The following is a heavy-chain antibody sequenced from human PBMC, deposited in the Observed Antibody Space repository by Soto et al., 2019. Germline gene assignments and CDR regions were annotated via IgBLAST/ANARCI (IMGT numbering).Heavy chain of an antibody. Sequence: EVQLVESGGGLVKPGGSLRLSCAASGFTFSSYSMNWVRQAPGKGLEWVSSISSSSSYIYYADSVKGRFTISRDNAKNSLYLQMNSLRAEDTAVYYCAGLRDYYYGMDVWGQGNTVTVSS. CDR3: AGLRDYYYGMDV. J-gene: IGHJ6*02. D-gene: IGHD3-16*01. CDR1: GFTFSSYS. V-gene: IGHV3-21*01. CDR2: ISSSSSYI.